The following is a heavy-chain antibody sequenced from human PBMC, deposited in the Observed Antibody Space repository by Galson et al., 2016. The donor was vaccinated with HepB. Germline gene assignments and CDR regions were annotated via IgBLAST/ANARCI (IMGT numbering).Heavy chain of an antibody. CDR2: ISGSGGNT. D-gene: IGHD5-18*01. CDR1: GFTFSSYA. CDR3: ATPRGYSYGYLDDTTTDY. J-gene: IGHJ4*02. Sequence: SLRLSCAASGFTFSSYAMSWVRQAPGKGLEWVSAISGSGGNTYYADSVKGRFTISRDNSKNTLYLQMNSLRAEDTAVYYCATPRGYSYGYLDDTTTDYWGQGTLVTVSS. V-gene: IGHV3-23*01.